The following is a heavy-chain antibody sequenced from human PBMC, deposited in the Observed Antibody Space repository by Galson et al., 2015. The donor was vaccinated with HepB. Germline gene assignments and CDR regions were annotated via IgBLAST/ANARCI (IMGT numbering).Heavy chain of an antibody. Sequence: SVKVSCEASGYTFTSYYMHWVRQAPGQGLEWMAIINPSSGSTCYAQTFKGRVTITRDTSTSTVYLELSSLRAEDTAVYYCARDSVWELLQREPSVCFDAWGQGTPVTVSS. CDR3: ARDSVWELLQREPSVCFDA. D-gene: IGHD1-26*01. CDR1: GYTFTSYY. CDR2: INPSSGST. J-gene: IGHJ5*02. V-gene: IGHV1-46*01.